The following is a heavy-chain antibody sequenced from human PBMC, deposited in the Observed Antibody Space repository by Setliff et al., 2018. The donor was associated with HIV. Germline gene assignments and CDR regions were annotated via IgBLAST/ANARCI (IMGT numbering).Heavy chain of an antibody. J-gene: IGHJ6*03. CDR2: MNPNSGNT. CDR1: XYTFSSYD. CDR3: ARARRDSYDRGRRNHYYIDV. D-gene: IGHD3-22*01. Sequence: GASVKVSCKAXXYTFSSYDINWVRQATGQGLEWMGWMNPNSGNTGYAQKFQGRVTMTRDTSISTAYMELNNLKFEDTAVYYCARARRDSYDRGRRNHYYIDVWGKGTTVTVSS. V-gene: IGHV1-8*02.